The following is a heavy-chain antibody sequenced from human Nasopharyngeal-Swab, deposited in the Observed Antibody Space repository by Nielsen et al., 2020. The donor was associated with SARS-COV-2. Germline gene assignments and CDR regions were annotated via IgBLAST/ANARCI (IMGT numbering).Heavy chain of an antibody. V-gene: IGHV3-23*01. CDR2: IRVSGDTT. CDR3: AKVKSGTSYDAFDI. D-gene: IGHD1-26*01. Sequence: GESLKTPCTASGFTFSNYDMTWVRQAPGKGLEWVYSIRVSGDTTYYAESVTGRFTISRDSSKNTLYLQMNSLRAEDTALYYCAKVKSGTSYDAFDIWGQGTMVTVSS. J-gene: IGHJ3*02. CDR1: GFTFSNYD.